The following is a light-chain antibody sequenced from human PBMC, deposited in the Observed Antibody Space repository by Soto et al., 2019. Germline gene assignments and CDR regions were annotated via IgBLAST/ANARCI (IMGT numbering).Light chain of an antibody. Sequence: QSVLTQPASVSGSPGQSITISCTGTSSDVGGYNYVSWFQQHPGKAPKLMIYEVNNRRSGVSNRFSGSKSGNTASLTISGLQAEDEADYYCSSYTSSSTYVFGTGTKVTVL. CDR2: EVN. CDR1: SSDVGGYNY. CDR3: SSYTSSSTYV. V-gene: IGLV2-14*01. J-gene: IGLJ1*01.